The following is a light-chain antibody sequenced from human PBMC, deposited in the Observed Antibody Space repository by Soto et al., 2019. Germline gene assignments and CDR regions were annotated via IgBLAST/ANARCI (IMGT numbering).Light chain of an antibody. Sequence: DIQMTQSPSTLSGSVGARVTITCRASQTISSWVAWYQQKRGKAPKLLIYKASTVKSGVPSRFSVSGSGTVSTITISSLQPDDGKTYDGQHYNSYSEAFGQGTKVDIK. V-gene: IGKV1-5*03. J-gene: IGKJ1*01. CDR1: QTISSW. CDR3: QHYNSYSEA. CDR2: KAS.